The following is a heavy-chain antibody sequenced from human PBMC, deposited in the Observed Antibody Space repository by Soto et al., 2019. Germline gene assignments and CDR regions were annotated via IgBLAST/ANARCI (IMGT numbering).Heavy chain of an antibody. CDR1: GGSISSYY. CDR3: ARAGLVLDTALIDLDI. CDR2: IYYSGST. Sequence: SETLSLTCTVSGGSISSYYWSWIRQPPGKGLEWIGYIYYSGSTNYNPSLKSRVTISVDTSKNQFSLKLSSVTAADTAVYYCARAGLVLDTALIDLDIWGQGTMVTVSS. D-gene: IGHD5-18*01. J-gene: IGHJ3*02. V-gene: IGHV4-59*01.